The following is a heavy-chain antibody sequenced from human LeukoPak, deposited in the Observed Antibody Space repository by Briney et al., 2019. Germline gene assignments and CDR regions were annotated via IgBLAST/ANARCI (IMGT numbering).Heavy chain of an antibody. CDR2: IYQSGST. D-gene: IGHD4-11*01. V-gene: IGHV4-38-2*01. CDR3: ARRYSNYFFDY. J-gene: IGHJ4*02. Sequence: PSGTLSLTCGVSGYSITSGYYWAWIRQPPGKGLEWIGNIYQSGSTYYNPSFKSRVTISVDTSKNQFSLKLSSVTAADTAVYYCARRYSNYFFDYWGQGTLVTVSS. CDR1: GYSITSGYY.